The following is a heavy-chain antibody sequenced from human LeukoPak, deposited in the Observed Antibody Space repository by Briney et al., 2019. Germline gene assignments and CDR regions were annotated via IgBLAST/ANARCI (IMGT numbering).Heavy chain of an antibody. V-gene: IGHV1-3*01. CDR2: INAGNGNT. CDR1: GYTFTSYA. Sequence: ASVTVSCTASGYTFTSYAMHWVRQAPGQRLEWMGWINAGNGNTKYSQKFQGKVTITRDTSASTAYMELSSLGSEDTAVYYCARWEKTNNWFDPWGQGTLVTVSS. CDR3: ARWEKTNNWFDP. J-gene: IGHJ5*02. D-gene: IGHD1-14*01.